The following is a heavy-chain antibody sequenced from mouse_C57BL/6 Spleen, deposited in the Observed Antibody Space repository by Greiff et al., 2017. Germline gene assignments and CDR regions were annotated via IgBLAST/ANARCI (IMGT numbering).Heavy chain of an antibody. J-gene: IGHJ3*01. CDR2: IYPRSGNT. D-gene: IGHD4-1*01. CDR1: GYTFTSYG. CDR3: ARVITGTENWFAY. V-gene: IGHV1-81*01. Sequence: QVQLQQSGAELARPGASVKLSCKASGYTFTSYGISWVKQRTGQGLEWIGEIYPRSGNTYYNEKFKGKATLTADKSSSTAYMELRSLTSEDSAVYFCARVITGTENWFAYWGQGTLVTVSA.